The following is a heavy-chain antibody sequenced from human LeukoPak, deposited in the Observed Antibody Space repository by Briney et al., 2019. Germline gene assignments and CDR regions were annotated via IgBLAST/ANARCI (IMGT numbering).Heavy chain of an antibody. CDR2: ISSSSSYI. V-gene: IGHV3-21*01. CDR3: ARGVTGRGFDP. Sequence: GGSLRLSCAASGFTFSSYSMSWFRQAPGKGLEWVSSISSSSSYIYYADSVKGRFTISRDNAKNSLYLQMNSLRAEDTAVYYCARGVTGRGFDPWGQGTLVTVSS. CDR1: GFTFSSYS. J-gene: IGHJ5*02. D-gene: IGHD7-27*01.